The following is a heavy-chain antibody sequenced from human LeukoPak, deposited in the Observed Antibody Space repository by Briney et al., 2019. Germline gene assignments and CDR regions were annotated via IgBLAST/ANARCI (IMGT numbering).Heavy chain of an antibody. J-gene: IGHJ4*02. V-gene: IGHV3-23*01. CDR2: ISGSGGST. CDR1: GFTFSSYA. Sequence: GGSLRLSCAASGFTFSSYAMSWVRQAPGKGLEWVSAISGSGGSTYYADSVKGRFTISRDNSKNTLYLQMNSLRAEDTAVYYCAKACTYYDILTGSDYWGQGTLVTVSS. CDR3: AKACTYYDILTGSDY. D-gene: IGHD3-9*01.